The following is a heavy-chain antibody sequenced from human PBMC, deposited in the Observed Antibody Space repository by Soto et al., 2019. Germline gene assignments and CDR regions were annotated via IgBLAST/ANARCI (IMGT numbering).Heavy chain of an antibody. CDR3: ATVPHLRFLEWLLDP. D-gene: IGHD3-3*01. Sequence: GASVKVSCKVSGYTLTELSMHWVRQAPGKGLEWMGGFDPEDGETIYAQKFQGRVTMTEDTSTDTAYMELSSLRSEDTAVYYCATVPHLRFLEWLLDPWGQGTLVTVSS. CDR2: FDPEDGET. CDR1: GYTLTELS. V-gene: IGHV1-24*01. J-gene: IGHJ5*02.